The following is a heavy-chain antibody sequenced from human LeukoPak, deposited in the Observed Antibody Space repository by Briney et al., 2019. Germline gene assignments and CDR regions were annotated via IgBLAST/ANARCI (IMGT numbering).Heavy chain of an antibody. Sequence: GGSLRLSCAASGFTFSSYWMSWVRQAPGKGLEWVANIKQDGSEKYYVDSVKGRFTISRDNAKTSLYLQMNSLRAEDTAVYYCARDLGIAVAGDLDYWGQGTLVTVSS. CDR2: IKQDGSEK. CDR1: GFTFSSYW. V-gene: IGHV3-7*01. CDR3: ARDLGIAVAGDLDY. J-gene: IGHJ4*02. D-gene: IGHD6-19*01.